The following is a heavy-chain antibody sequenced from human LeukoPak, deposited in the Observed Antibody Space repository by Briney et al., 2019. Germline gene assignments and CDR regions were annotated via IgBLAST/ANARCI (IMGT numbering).Heavy chain of an antibody. CDR1: GGTSSSYA. V-gene: IGHV1-69*06. CDR2: IIPIFGTA. CDR3: ARYSTFGGVTYFDY. Sequence: ASVKVSCKASGGTSSSYAISWVRQAPGQGLEWMGGIIPIFGTANYAQKFQGRVTITADKSTSTAYMELSSLRSEDTAVYYCARYSTFGGVTYFDYWGQGTLVTVSS. J-gene: IGHJ4*02. D-gene: IGHD3-16*01.